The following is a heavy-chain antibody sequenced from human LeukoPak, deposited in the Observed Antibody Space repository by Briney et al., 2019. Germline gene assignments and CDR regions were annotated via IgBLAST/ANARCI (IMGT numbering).Heavy chain of an antibody. Sequence: PETLSLTCAVYGGSFSGYYWSWIRQPPGKGLEWIGEINHSGSTNYNPSLKSRVTISVDTSKNQFSLKLSSVTAADTAVYYCAGGYSGYETFDYWGQGTLVTVSS. CDR1: GGSFSGYY. CDR2: INHSGST. D-gene: IGHD5-12*01. CDR3: AGGYSGYETFDY. J-gene: IGHJ4*01. V-gene: IGHV4-34*01.